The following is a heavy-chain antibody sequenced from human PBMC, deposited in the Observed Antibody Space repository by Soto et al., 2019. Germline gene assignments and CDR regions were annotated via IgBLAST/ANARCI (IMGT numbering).Heavy chain of an antibody. CDR1: GGSISSYY. V-gene: IGHV4-59*01. CDR2: IYYSGST. D-gene: IGHD2-15*01. Sequence: PSETLSLTCTVSGGSISSYYWSWIRQPPGKGLEWIGYIYYSGSTNYNPSLKSRVTISVDTSKNQFSLKLSSVTAADTAVYYCARSYCSGGSCYYDYWGQGTLDTVSS. CDR3: ARSYCSGGSCYYDY. J-gene: IGHJ4*02.